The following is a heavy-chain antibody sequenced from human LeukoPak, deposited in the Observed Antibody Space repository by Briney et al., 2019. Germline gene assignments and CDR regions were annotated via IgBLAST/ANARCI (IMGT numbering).Heavy chain of an antibody. CDR2: ISGSGGST. Sequence: QPGGSLRLSCAASGFTFSSYAMSWVRQAPGKGLEWVSAISGSGGSTYYADSVKGRFTISRDNSKNTLYLQMNSLRAEDTAVYYCAKPNYYGSGSSALFDYWGQGTLVTVSS. J-gene: IGHJ4*02. V-gene: IGHV3-23*01. CDR3: AKPNYYGSGSSALFDY. CDR1: GFTFSSYA. D-gene: IGHD3-10*01.